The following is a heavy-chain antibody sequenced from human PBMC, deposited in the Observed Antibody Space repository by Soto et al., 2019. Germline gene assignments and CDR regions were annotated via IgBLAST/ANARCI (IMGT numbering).Heavy chain of an antibody. CDR1: GYSFTSYW. J-gene: IGHJ4*02. CDR3: ARVRRGSSWYSDLDY. Sequence: GESLKISCKGSGYSFTSYWIGWVRQMPGKGLEWMGIIYPGDSDTRYSPSFQGQVTISADKSISTAYLQWSSLKASDTAMYYCARVRRGSSWYSDLDYWGQGTLVTVSS. V-gene: IGHV5-51*01. CDR2: IYPGDSDT. D-gene: IGHD6-13*01.